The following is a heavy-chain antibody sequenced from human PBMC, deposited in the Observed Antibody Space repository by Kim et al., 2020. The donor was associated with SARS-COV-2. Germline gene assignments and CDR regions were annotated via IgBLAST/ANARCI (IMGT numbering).Heavy chain of an antibody. J-gene: IGHJ6*02. V-gene: IGHV4-59*13. CDR2: IYYSGST. CDR1: GGSISSYY. D-gene: IGHD4-17*01. Sequence: SETLSLTCTVSGGSISSYYWSWIRQPPGKGLEWIGYIYYSGSTNYNPSLKSRVTISVDTSKNQFSLKLSSVTAADTAVYYCASSQDYGDYHPLMDVWGQGTTVTVSS. CDR3: ASSQDYGDYHPLMDV.